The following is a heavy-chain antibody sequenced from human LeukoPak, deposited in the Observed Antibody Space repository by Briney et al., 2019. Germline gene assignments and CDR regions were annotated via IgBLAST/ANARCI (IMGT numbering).Heavy chain of an antibody. D-gene: IGHD6-25*01. CDR1: GGSISSGSYY. V-gene: IGHV4-61*02. CDR3: AREGIAASWGYFDC. Sequence: SETLSLTCTVSGGSISSGSYYWSWIRQPAGKGLEWIGRIYTSGSTNYNPSLKSRVTISVDTSKNQFSLKLSSVTAADTAVYYCAREGIAASWGYFDCWGQGTLVTVSS. CDR2: IYTSGST. J-gene: IGHJ4*02.